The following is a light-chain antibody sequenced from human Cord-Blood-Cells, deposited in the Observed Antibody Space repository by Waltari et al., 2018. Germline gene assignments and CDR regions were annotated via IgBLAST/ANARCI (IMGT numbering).Light chain of an antibody. CDR2: EGS. CDR1: SCYVGCYAL. V-gene: IGLV2-23*01. J-gene: IGLJ3*02. Sequence: QSALTHPASVSGSPRQSIPISCTETSCYVGCYALLSWYQHHPGKAPKLMIYEGSKRPSGVSNRISGSKCGNTASLTIAGLQAEDEADYYCCSYAGSSTWVVGGGTKLTVL. CDR3: CSYAGSSTWV.